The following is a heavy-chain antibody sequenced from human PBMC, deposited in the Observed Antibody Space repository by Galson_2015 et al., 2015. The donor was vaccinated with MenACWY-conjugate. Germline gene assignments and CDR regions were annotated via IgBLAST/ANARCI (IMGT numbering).Heavy chain of an antibody. Sequence: SLRLSCAGSGFSFRNYGINWIRQAPGKGLEWVSTTSSGSVHTYYTVSVEGRFNISRDNAKNLVFLQMSNLRVEDTAVYYCVASVWSGMAGRPSFLDVWGKGTAVIVSS. CDR3: VASVWSGMAGRPSFLDV. CDR1: GFSFRNYG. V-gene: IGHV3-21*06. D-gene: IGHD2-8*02. CDR2: TSSGSVHT. J-gene: IGHJ6*04.